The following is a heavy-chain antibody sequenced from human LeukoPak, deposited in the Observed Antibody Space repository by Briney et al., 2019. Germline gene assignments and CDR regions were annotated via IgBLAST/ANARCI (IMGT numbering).Heavy chain of an antibody. V-gene: IGHV3-7*01. CDR1: GFTFDDYA. D-gene: IGHD5-18*01. Sequence: GGSLRLSCAASGFTFDDYAMHWVRQAPGKGLEWVANINPDGTKKTYVNSVKGRFTISRDNAENSLHLQMNSLRVEDTAVYYCASQPAVVDLDCWGQGTLVTVSS. J-gene: IGHJ4*02. CDR2: INPDGTKK. CDR3: ASQPAVVDLDC.